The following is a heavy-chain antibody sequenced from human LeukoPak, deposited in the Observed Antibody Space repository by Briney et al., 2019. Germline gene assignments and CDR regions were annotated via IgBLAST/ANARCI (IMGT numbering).Heavy chain of an antibody. V-gene: IGHV3-30*04. D-gene: IGHD3-22*01. CDR1: GFTFSSYA. CDR3: ARASWYYDSSGYLGALLSYFQH. J-gene: IGHJ1*01. CDR2: ISYDGSNK. Sequence: GGSLRLSCAASGFTFSSYAMHWVRQAPGKGLEWVAVISYDGSNKYYADSVKGRFTISRDNSKNTLYLQMNSLRAEDTAVYYCARASWYYDSSGYLGALLSYFQHWGQGTLVTVSS.